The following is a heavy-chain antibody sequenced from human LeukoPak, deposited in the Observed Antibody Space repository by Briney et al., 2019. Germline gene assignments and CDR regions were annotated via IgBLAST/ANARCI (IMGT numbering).Heavy chain of an antibody. V-gene: IGHV3-23*01. CDR2: ISGSGGST. CDR1: GFTFSSYA. J-gene: IGHJ4*02. CDR3: AKDGTDCSSTSCYPSYFDY. D-gene: IGHD2-2*01. Sequence: PGGSLRLSCAASGFTFSSYAMSWVRQAPGKGLEWVSAISGSGGSTYYADSVKGRFTISRDNSKNTLYLQMNSLRAEDTAVYYCAKDGTDCSSTSCYPSYFDYWGQGTQVTVSS.